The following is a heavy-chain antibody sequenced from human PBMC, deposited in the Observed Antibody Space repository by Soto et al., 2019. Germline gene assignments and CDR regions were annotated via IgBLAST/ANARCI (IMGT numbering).Heavy chain of an antibody. CDR3: AKEPYSDFWSAYYYLDY. V-gene: IGHV3-23*01. D-gene: IGHD3-3*01. J-gene: IGHJ4*02. CDR2: ISGSGGSA. Sequence: EVQLLESGGGLVQPGGSLRLSCAASGFTFGSHAMIWVRQAPGKGLEWVSAISGSGGSAYYADPVKGRFTISRDNSLNTRYLQMNSRRAEDTALYYCAKEPYSDFWSAYYYLDYWGQGTLVTVSS. CDR1: GFTFGSHA.